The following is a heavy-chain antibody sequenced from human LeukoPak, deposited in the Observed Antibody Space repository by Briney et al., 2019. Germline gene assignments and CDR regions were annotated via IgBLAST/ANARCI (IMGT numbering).Heavy chain of an antibody. CDR2: IYYSGRT. CDR1: GDSISGYY. CDR3: AREVYDYVWGSYQAFDI. Sequence: SETLSLTCTVSGDSISGYYWSWIRQPPGKGLEWIGYIYYSGRTNYNPSLKSRVTISEDTSKNHFSLRLRSVTAADTAVYYCAREVYDYVWGSYQAFDIWGQGTMVTVSS. V-gene: IGHV4-59*12. D-gene: IGHD3-16*02. J-gene: IGHJ3*02.